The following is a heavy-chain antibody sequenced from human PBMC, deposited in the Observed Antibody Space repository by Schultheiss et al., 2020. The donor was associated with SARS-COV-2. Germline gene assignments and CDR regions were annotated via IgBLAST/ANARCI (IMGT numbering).Heavy chain of an antibody. CDR1: GGSFSGYY. D-gene: IGHD3-22*01. CDR2: ISSRGNT. V-gene: IGHV4-59*10. Sequence: SETLSLTCAVYGGSFSGYYWSWIRQPPGKGLEWIGRISSRGNTKYNPSLTSRVTISVDTSKNQFSLKLSSVTAADTAVYYCGAQRVGSSGYHLWGQGTLVTVSS. J-gene: IGHJ5*02. CDR3: GAQRVGSSGYHL.